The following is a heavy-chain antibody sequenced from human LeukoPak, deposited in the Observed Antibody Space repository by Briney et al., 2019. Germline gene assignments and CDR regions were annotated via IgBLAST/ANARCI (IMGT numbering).Heavy chain of an antibody. CDR1: GFTFDDYG. Sequence: GGSLRLSCAASGFTFDDYGMSWVRQAPGKGLEWVSSISSSSSYIYYADSVKGRFTISRDNAKNSLYLQMNSLRAEDTAVYYCARAPMVRGNLFDYWGQGTLVTVSS. J-gene: IGHJ4*02. CDR3: ARAPMVRGNLFDY. D-gene: IGHD3-10*01. CDR2: ISSSSSYI. V-gene: IGHV3-21*01.